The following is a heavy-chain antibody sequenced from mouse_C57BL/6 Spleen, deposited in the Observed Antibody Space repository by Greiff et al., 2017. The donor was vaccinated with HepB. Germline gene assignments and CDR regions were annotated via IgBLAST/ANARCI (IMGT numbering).Heavy chain of an antibody. J-gene: IGHJ2*01. CDR3: SRSHFYPYYFDF. Sequence: VQLKESGAELAKPGASVKLSCKASGYTFTSYWMHWVKQRPGQGLEWIGYINPSSGYTKYNQKFKDKATLTADKSSSTAYMQMSSLTYEDSAVYYCSRSHFYPYYFDFWGQGTTLTVSS. D-gene: IGHD2-3*01. CDR2: INPSSGYT. V-gene: IGHV1-7*01. CDR1: GYTFTSYW.